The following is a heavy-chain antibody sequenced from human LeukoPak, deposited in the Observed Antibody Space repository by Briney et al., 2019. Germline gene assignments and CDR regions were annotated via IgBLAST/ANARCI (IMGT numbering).Heavy chain of an antibody. CDR2: MYLSGTT. V-gene: IGHV4-4*02. Sequence: SGTLSLTCTVSGDSINSLDLWSWVRQPPGKGLEWIGEMYLSGTTHSNPSVKSRVTISIDKSKNQFFLNLSSVTAADTAVYYCAVYCSSTSCYARRAFDIWGQGTTVTVSS. CDR3: AVYCSSTSCYARRAFDI. CDR1: GDSINSLDL. J-gene: IGHJ3*02. D-gene: IGHD2-2*01.